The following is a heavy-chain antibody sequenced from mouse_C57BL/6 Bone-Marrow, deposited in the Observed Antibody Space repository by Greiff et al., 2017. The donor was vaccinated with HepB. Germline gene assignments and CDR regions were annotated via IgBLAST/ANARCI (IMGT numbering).Heavy chain of an antibody. D-gene: IGHD1-1*01. J-gene: IGHJ1*03. CDR2: ISNGGGST. CDR3: ARHKVVEGYFDV. V-gene: IGHV5-12*01. CDR1: GFTFSDYY. Sequence: EVQLQESGGGLVQPGGSLKLSCAASGFTFSDYYMYWVRQTPEKRLEWVAYISNGGGSTYYPDTVKGRFTISRDNAKNTLYLQMSRLKSEDTAMYYCARHKVVEGYFDVWGTGTTVTVSS.